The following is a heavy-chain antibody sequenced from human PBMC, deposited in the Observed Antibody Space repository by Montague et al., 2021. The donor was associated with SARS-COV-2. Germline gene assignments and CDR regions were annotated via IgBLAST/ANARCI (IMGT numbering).Heavy chain of an antibody. CDR3: ARLGVVPSPRTFDP. J-gene: IGHJ5*02. Sequence: SETLSLTCEVSGASISSNNWWIWVRQSPGKGLEWIGETYHSGSTNYNPSLRSRVTISVDKSKNQFSLKANPVSAADTAVYYCARLGVVPSPRTFDPWGQGTLVTVSS. CDR1: GASISSNNW. CDR2: TYHSGST. V-gene: IGHV4-4*02. D-gene: IGHD3-10*01.